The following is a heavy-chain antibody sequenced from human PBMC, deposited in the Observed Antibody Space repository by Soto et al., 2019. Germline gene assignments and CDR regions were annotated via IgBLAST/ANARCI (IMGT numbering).Heavy chain of an antibody. V-gene: IGHV3-20*01. Sequence: GGSLRLSCAASGFTFDDYGMSWVRQAPGKGLEWVSGINWNGGSTGYADSVKGRFTISRDNAKNSLYLQMNSLRAEDTALYHCARGARITGTTEFDYWGQGTLVTVSS. CDR1: GFTFDDYG. CDR2: INWNGGST. CDR3: ARGARITGTTEFDY. D-gene: IGHD1-7*01. J-gene: IGHJ4*02.